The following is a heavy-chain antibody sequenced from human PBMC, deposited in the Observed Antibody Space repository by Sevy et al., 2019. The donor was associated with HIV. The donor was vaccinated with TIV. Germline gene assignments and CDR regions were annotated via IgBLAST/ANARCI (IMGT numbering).Heavy chain of an antibody. CDR1: GGSISSSSYY. CDR3: ARPSGGYYGSGSYRGGYWFDP. V-gene: IGHV4-39*01. D-gene: IGHD3-10*01. J-gene: IGHJ5*02. Sequence: SETLSLTCTVSGGSISSSSYYWGWIRQPPGKGLEWIGSIYYSGSTYYNPSLKCRVTISVDTSKNQFSLKLSSVTAADTAVYYCARPSGGYYGSGSYRGGYWFDPWGQGTLVTVSS. CDR2: IYYSGST.